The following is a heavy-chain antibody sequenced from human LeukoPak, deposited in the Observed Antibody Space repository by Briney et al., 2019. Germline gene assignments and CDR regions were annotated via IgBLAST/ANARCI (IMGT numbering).Heavy chain of an antibody. CDR1: GYTFTSYG. Sequence: GASVKVSCKASGYTFTSYGSSWVRQAPGQGLEWMGWISAYNGNTNYAQKLQGRVTMTTDTSTSTAYMELRSLRSDDTAVYYCARGFIAAAGTSYYYYYGMDVWGQGTTVTVSS. D-gene: IGHD6-13*01. J-gene: IGHJ6*02. CDR3: ARGFIAAAGTSYYYYYGMDV. CDR2: ISAYNGNT. V-gene: IGHV1-18*01.